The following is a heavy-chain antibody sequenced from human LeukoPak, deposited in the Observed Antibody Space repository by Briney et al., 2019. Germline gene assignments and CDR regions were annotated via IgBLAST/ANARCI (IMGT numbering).Heavy chain of an antibody. CDR3: AREELGSSLGFDP. Sequence: GGSLRLSCAASGFTFSSYSMNWVRQAPGKGLEWVSSISSSSSYIYYADSVKGRFTIPRDNAKNSLYLQMNSLRAEDTAVYYCAREELGSSLGFDPWGQGTLVTVSS. J-gene: IGHJ5*02. CDR2: ISSSSSYI. D-gene: IGHD3-16*01. CDR1: GFTFSSYS. V-gene: IGHV3-21*01.